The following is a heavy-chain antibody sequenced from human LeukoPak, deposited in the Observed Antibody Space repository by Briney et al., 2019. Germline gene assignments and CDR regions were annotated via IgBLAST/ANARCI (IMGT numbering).Heavy chain of an antibody. CDR2: IYYSGST. J-gene: IGHJ4*02. Sequence: PSETLSLTCTVSGGSISSSRYYWGWIRQPPGKGLEWIGSIYYSGSTYYNPSLKSRVTISVDTSKNQFSLKLSSVTAADTAVYYCARVTVTEYFDYWGQGTLVTVSS. D-gene: IGHD4-11*01. CDR1: GGSISSSRYY. V-gene: IGHV4-39*01. CDR3: ARVTVTEYFDY.